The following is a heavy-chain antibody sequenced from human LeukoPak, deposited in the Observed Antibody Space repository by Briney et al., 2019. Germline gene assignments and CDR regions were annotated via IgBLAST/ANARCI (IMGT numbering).Heavy chain of an antibody. D-gene: IGHD3-3*01. CDR3: ARVPLRFLEPFDY. CDR2: INHSGGA. V-gene: IGHV4-34*01. CDR1: GGSFIGYY. J-gene: IGHJ4*02. Sequence: SETLSLTCAVYGGSFIGYYWSWIRQPPGRGLEWIGEINHSGGANYNPSLKSRVTISADTSKSQFSLKLGSVTAADTAVYYCARVPLRFLEPFDYWGQGTLVTVSS.